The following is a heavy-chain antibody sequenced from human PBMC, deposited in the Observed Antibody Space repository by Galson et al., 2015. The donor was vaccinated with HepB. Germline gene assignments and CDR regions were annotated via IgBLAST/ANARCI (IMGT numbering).Heavy chain of an antibody. CDR2: IRSNASNYAT. Sequence: SLRLPCAASGFTFSGSAIHWVRQTSGNGLEWVGRIRSNASNYATAYAASLKGRFTISRDASKNTAYLHMKSLKTEDTAVYYCTRLGDLSGYSSSWGQGILVTFSS. J-gene: IGHJ4*02. CDR3: TRLGDLSGYSSS. D-gene: IGHD6-13*01. CDR1: GFTFSGSA. V-gene: IGHV3-73*01.